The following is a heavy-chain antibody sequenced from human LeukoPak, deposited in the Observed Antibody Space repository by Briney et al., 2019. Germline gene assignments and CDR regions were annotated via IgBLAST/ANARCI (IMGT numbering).Heavy chain of an antibody. Sequence: GGSLRLSCAASGFTFSSYSMNWVRQAPGKGLEWVSSISSSSSYIYYADSVKGRFTISRDNAKNSLYLQMNSLRAEDTAVYYCARGNAPTNYYGSGTHYYYYYYMDVWGKGTTVTISS. V-gene: IGHV3-21*01. D-gene: IGHD3-10*01. CDR1: GFTFSSYS. CDR2: ISSSSSYI. J-gene: IGHJ6*03. CDR3: ARGNAPTNYYGSGTHYYYYYYMDV.